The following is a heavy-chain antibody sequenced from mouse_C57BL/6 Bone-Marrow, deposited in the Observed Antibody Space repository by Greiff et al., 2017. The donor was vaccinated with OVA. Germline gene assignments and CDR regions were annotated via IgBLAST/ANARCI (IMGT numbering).Heavy chain of an antibody. D-gene: IGHD1-2*01. V-gene: IGHV1-59*01. CDR2: IDPSDSYT. J-gene: IGHJ1*03. Sequence: QVQLKQPGAELVRPGTSVKLSCKASGYTFTSYWMHWVKQRPGQGLEWIGVIDPSDSYTNYNQKFKGKATLTVDTSSSTAYMQLSSLTSEDSAVYYCARRLLNFDVWGTGTTVTVSS. CDR3: ARRLLNFDV. CDR1: GYTFTSYW.